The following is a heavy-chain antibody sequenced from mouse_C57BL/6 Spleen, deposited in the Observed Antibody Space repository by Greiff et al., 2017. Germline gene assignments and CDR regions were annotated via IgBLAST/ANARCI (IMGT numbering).Heavy chain of an antibody. CDR1: GFTFSSYG. D-gene: IGHD2-3*01. J-gene: IGHJ3*01. CDR3: ARGGYGYDGYSPGAY. Sequence: EVNLVESGGDLVKPGGSLKLSCAASGFTFSSYGMSWVRQTPDKRLEWVATISSGGGYTYYPDSVKGRFTISRDNAKNTLYMQMSSLKSEDTAMYYCARGGYGYDGYSPGAYWGQGTLVTVSA. V-gene: IGHV5-6*01. CDR2: ISSGGGYT.